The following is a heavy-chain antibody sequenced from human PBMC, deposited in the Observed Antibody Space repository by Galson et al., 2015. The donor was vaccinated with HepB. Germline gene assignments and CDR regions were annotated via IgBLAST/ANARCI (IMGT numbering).Heavy chain of an antibody. CDR2: ISWNSGSI. D-gene: IGHD4-17*01. CDR1: GFTFDDYA. Sequence: SLRLSCAASGFTFDDYAMHWVRQAPGKGLEWVSGISWNSGSIGYADSVKGRFTISRDNAKNSLYLQMNSLRAEDTALYYCAKAETTVTPDAFDIWGQGTMVTVSS. CDR3: AKAETTVTPDAFDI. V-gene: IGHV3-9*01. J-gene: IGHJ3*02.